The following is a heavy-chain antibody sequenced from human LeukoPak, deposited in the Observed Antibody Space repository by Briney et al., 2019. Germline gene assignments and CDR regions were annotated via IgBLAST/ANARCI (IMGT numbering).Heavy chain of an antibody. V-gene: IGHV6-1*01. J-gene: IGHJ4*02. D-gene: IGHD5-18*01. Sequence: SQTLSLTCAISGDSVSSNSAAWSWIRQSPSRGLEWLGRTYYRSEWHNDCAVSVKSRIIISPDTSKNQFSLQLKSVTPEDTAVYYCARDLAGFGGYSYGMVDYWGQGTLVTVSS. CDR2: TYYRSEWHN. CDR1: GDSVSSNSAA. CDR3: ARDLAGFGGYSYGMVDY.